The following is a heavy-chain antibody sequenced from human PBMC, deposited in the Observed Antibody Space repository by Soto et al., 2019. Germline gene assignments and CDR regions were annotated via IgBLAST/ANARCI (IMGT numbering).Heavy chain of an antibody. CDR3: ARASGDTIVVVVTTSYGMDV. Sequence: SETLSLTCTVSGGSISSSGYYWSWIRQHPGKGLEWIGYIYYSGSTYYNPSLKSRVTISVDTSKNQFSLKLSSVTAADTAVYYCARASGDTIVVVVTTSYGMDVWGQGTTVTVSS. CDR1: GGSISSSGYY. V-gene: IGHV4-31*03. D-gene: IGHD3-3*01. J-gene: IGHJ6*02. CDR2: IYYSGST.